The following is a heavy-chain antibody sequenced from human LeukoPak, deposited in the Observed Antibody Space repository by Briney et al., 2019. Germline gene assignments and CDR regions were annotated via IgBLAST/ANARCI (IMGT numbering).Heavy chain of an antibody. D-gene: IGHD5-18*01. J-gene: IGHJ4*02. V-gene: IGHV4-34*01. CDR3: AREVRSAGYSYGIHYFDY. Sequence: SETLSLTCAVYGGSFSGYYWSWIRQPPGKGLEWIGEINHSGSTNYNPSLKSRVTISVDTSKNQFSLKLSSVTAADTAVYYCAREVRSAGYSYGIHYFDYWGQGTLVTVSS. CDR2: INHSGST. CDR1: GGSFSGYY.